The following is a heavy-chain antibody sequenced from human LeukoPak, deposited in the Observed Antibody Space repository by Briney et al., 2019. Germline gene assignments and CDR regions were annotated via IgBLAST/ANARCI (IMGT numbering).Heavy chain of an antibody. D-gene: IGHD3-3*02. V-gene: IGHV4-34*01. CDR3: ASHFWSGYFYDY. CDR2: INHSGST. J-gene: IGHJ4*02. CDR1: GGSFSGYY. Sequence: PSETLSLTCAVYGGSFSGYYWSWIRQPPGKGLEWMGEINHSGSTNYNPSLKSRVTISVDTSKNQFSLKLSSVTAADTAVYYCASHFWSGYFYDYWGQGTLVTVSS.